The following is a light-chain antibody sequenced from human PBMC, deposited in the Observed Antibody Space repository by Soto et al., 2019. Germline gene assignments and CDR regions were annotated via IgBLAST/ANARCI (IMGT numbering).Light chain of an antibody. V-gene: IGKV1-5*03. CDR2: KAS. CDR1: QSISIW. CDR3: QHYNTYPWT. Sequence: DIRMTQSPSTLSASVGDRVTIPCRASQSISIWLAWYQQKPGTAPKLLIYKASILQTGVPSRFSGSGSGTELTLTISSLQPDDFATYYCQHYNTYPWTFGQGTKVEMK. J-gene: IGKJ1*01.